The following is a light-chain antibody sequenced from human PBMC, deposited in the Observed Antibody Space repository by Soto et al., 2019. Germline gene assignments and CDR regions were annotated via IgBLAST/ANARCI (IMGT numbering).Light chain of an antibody. CDR3: QQYGSSPPYT. Sequence: EVVLTQSPGTLSLSPGERATLSCRASQSVSNNYFAWYQQKPGQAPRLLIFGSSDRATGIPDRFSGSWSGRDFTLTISRLEPEDFAVYYCQQYGSSPPYTFGQGTKVEIK. V-gene: IGKV3-20*01. CDR2: GSS. CDR1: QSVSNNY. J-gene: IGKJ2*01.